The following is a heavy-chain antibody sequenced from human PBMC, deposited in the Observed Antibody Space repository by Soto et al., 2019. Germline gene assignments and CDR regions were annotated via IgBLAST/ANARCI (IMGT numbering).Heavy chain of an antibody. CDR3: ARDPSTINKLIGVWFDP. CDR2: IKPISDIT. V-gene: IGHV1-69*13. CDR1: GDTFGRFT. J-gene: IGHJ5*02. D-gene: IGHD4-4*01. Sequence: SVKVSCKASGDTFGRFTINWVRQAPGQGLEWMGGIKPISDITNYAQRFQGRVTFTADASTSTVYLELSSLRSEDTAMYYCARDPSTINKLIGVWFDPWGQGTLVTVLL.